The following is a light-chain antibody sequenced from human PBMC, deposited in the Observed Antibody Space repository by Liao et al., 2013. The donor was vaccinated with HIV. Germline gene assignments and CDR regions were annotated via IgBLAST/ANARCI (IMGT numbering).Light chain of an antibody. Sequence: SYELTQPPSASVSPGQTASITCSGHKLGDKYACWYQQRPGQSPVLVIYQDSKRPSGIPERFSGSNSGNTATLTISGTQAMDEADYYCQVWYIGSDFFGGGTKLTVL. CDR1: KLGDKY. J-gene: IGLJ2*01. CDR3: QVWYIGSDF. V-gene: IGLV3-1*01. CDR2: QDS.